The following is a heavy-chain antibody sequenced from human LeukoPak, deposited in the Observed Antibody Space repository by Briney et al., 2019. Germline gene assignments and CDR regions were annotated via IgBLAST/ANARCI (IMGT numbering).Heavy chain of an antibody. D-gene: IGHD1-14*01. J-gene: IGHJ3*02. CDR3: ARRSRNGLDAFDI. CDR2: IDPNNGDT. Sequence: ASVKVSCKASAYTFTGYYLHWVRQAPGQGLEWMGWIDPNNGDTKYAQKLQGRVTMTRDRSIGTAYMELSRLTSDDTAVYYCARRSRNGLDAFDIWGQGAMVTVSS. V-gene: IGHV1-2*02. CDR1: AYTFTGYY.